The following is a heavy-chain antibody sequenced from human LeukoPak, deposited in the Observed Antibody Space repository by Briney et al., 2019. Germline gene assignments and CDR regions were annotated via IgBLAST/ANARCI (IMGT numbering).Heavy chain of an antibody. V-gene: IGHV3-11*01. CDR1: GFTFSDYY. CDR2: ISSSGSTI. D-gene: IGHD3-3*01. CDR3: ARDWRSIEFNKHFDY. J-gene: IGHJ4*02. Sequence: GGSLRLSCAASGFTFSDYYMSWIRQAPGKGLEWVSYISSSGSTIYYADSVKGRFTISRDNAKNSLYLQMNSLRAEDTAVYYCARDWRSIEFNKHFDYWGQGTLVTVSS.